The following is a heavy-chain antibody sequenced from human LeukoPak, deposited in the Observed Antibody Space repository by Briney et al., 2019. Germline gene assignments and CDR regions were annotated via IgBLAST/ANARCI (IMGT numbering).Heavy chain of an antibody. J-gene: IGHJ4*02. CDR3: ARLGVRGVIIVDY. CDR1: GGSISSSSYY. V-gene: IGHV4-39*07. CDR2: IYYSGST. Sequence: SETLSLTCTVSGGSISSSSYYWGWIRQPPGKGLEWIGSIYYSGSTYYNPSLKSRVTISVDTSKNQFSLKLSSVTAADTAVYYCARLGVRGVIIVDYWGQGTLVAVSS. D-gene: IGHD3-10*01.